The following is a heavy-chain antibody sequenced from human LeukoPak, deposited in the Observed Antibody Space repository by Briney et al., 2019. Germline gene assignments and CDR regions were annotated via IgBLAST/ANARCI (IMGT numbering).Heavy chain of an antibody. CDR3: ARAYSSGWSGLGY. Sequence: SETLSLTCTVSGGSISSSSYYWGWIRQPPGKGLEWIGSIYYSGSTYYNPSLKSRVTISVDTSKNQFSLKLSSVTAADTAVYYCARAYSSGWSGLGYWGQGTLVTVSS. CDR1: GGSISSSSYY. J-gene: IGHJ4*02. CDR2: IYYSGST. V-gene: IGHV4-39*07. D-gene: IGHD6-19*01.